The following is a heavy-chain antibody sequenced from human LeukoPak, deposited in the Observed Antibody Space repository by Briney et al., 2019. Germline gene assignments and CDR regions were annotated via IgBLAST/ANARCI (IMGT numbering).Heavy chain of an antibody. CDR3: ARDTSPLRYFDWSPLGY. CDR2: ISSSSSYI. Sequence: GGSLRLSCAASGFTFSSYSMNWVRQAPGKGLEWVSSISSSSSYIYYADSVKGRFTISRDNAKNSLYLQMNSLRAEDTAVYYCARDTSPLRYFDWSPLGYWGQGTLVTVSS. CDR1: GFTFSSYS. J-gene: IGHJ4*02. D-gene: IGHD3-9*01. V-gene: IGHV3-21*01.